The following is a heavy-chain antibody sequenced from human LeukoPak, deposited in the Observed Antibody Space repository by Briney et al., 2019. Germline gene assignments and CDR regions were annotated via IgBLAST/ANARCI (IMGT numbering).Heavy chain of an antibody. J-gene: IGHJ3*02. CDR2: IWYDGSNK. Sequence: GGSLRLSCAASGFTFSSYGMHWVRQAPGKGLEWVAVIWYDGSNKYYADSVKGRFTISRDNSKNTLYLQMNSLRAEDTAVYYCAKDGAHQLAPFVDIWGQGTMVTVSS. D-gene: IGHD1-1*01. V-gene: IGHV3-33*06. CDR1: GFTFSSYG. CDR3: AKDGAHQLAPFVDI.